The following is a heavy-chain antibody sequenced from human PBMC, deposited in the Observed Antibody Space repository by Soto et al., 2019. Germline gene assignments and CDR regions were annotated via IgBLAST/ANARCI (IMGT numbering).Heavy chain of an antibody. V-gene: IGHV3-30*18. CDR3: AKSRMVRGVIARRGFDP. CDR2: ISYDGSNK. CDR1: GFTFSSYG. Sequence: HPGGSLRLSCAASGFTFSSYGMHWVRQAPGKGLEWVAVISYDGSNKYYADSVKGRFTISRDNSKNTLYLQMNSLRAEDTAVYYCAKSRMVRGVIARRGFDPWGQGTLVTVSS. J-gene: IGHJ5*02. D-gene: IGHD3-10*01.